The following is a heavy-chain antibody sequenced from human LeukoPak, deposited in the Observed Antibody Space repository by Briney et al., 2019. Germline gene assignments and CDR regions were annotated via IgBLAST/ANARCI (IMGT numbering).Heavy chain of an antibody. CDR1: GFTFSSYA. CDR3: AKAAIPYSYGHYHFDY. D-gene: IGHD5-18*01. CDR2: ISARGTST. Sequence: GGSLRLSCAASGFTFSSYAMSWVRQAPGKGLEWVSAISARGTSTYYADSVKGRLTISRDNSKNTMYLQMNSLRAEDTAVYYCAKAAIPYSYGHYHFDYWGQGTLVTVSS. J-gene: IGHJ4*02. V-gene: IGHV3-23*01.